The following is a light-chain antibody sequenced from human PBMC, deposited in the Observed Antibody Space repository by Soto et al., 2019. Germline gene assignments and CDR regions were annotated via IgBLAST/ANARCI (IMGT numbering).Light chain of an antibody. V-gene: IGKV3-20*01. CDR2: GAS. J-gene: IGKJ5*01. Sequence: VRTRSAPTVSVSAVERATLSWGASQSVRSYLAWYQQKPGQAPRLLVYGASSRATGIPDRFSGRGSGTDFTLTISRLEPEDFAVYYCQRYGSSPPMTFGQGTGLE. CDR1: QSVRSY. CDR3: QRYGSSPPMT.